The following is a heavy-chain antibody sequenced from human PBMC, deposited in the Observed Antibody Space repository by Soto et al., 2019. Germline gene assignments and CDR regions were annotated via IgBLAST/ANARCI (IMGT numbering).Heavy chain of an antibody. D-gene: IGHD6-6*01. V-gene: IGHV5-51*01. CDR3: ARDGLSSSSSFDY. Sequence: GESLKISCKASGYSFTDYWIGWVRQMPGKGLEWMGIIYPGDSDTKYSPSFQGQVTMSADKSISTAYLQWNSLKASDTAMYYCARDGLSSSSSFDYWGQGTLVTVSS. J-gene: IGHJ4*02. CDR1: GYSFTDYW. CDR2: IYPGDSDT.